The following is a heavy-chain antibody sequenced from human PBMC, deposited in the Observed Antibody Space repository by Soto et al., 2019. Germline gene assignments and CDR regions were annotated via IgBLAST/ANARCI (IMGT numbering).Heavy chain of an antibody. CDR1: GYTFTSYA. V-gene: IGHV1-3*01. D-gene: IGHD2-2*01. J-gene: IGHJ6*02. CDR2: INAGNGNT. Sequence: ASVKVSCKASGYTFTSYAMHWVRQAPGQRLEWMGWINAGNGNTKYSQKFQGRVTITRDTSASTAYMELSSLRSEDTAVYYCARDMVPAAMYYYYGMDVWGQGTTVTVSS. CDR3: ARDMVPAAMYYYYGMDV.